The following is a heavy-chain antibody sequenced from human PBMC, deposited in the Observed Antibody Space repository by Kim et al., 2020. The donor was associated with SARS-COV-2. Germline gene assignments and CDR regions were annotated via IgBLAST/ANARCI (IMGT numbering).Heavy chain of an antibody. CDR3: AKDQASTAVDIVATIRVDY. D-gene: IGHD5-12*01. V-gene: IGHV3-23*01. Sequence: RFTISRDNSKNTLYLQMNSLRAEDTAVYYCAKDQASTAVDIVATIRVDYWGQGTLVTVSS. J-gene: IGHJ4*02.